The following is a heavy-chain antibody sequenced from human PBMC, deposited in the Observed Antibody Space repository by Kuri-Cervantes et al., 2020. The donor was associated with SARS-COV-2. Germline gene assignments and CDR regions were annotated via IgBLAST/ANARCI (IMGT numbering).Heavy chain of an antibody. CDR2: IYHSGST. V-gene: IGHV4-38-2*02. Sequence: GSLRLSCSVSGFSISSGTYYWGWIRQPPGKGLEWIGSIYHSGSTYYNPSLKSRVTISVDTSKNQFSLKLSSVTAADTAVYYCASNGYTAMVEYYFDYWGQGTLVTVSS. J-gene: IGHJ4*02. CDR3: ASNGYTAMVEYYFDY. D-gene: IGHD5-18*01. CDR1: GFSISSGTYY.